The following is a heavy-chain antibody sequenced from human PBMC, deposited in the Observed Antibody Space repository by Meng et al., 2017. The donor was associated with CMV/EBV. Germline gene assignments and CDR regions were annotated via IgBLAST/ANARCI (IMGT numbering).Heavy chain of an antibody. CDR3: ASGGSYLKYYFDY. D-gene: IGHD1-26*01. V-gene: IGHV1-69*05. J-gene: IGHJ4*02. Sequence: SVKVSCKASGGTFSSYAISWVRQAPGQGLEWMGGIIPIFGTANYAQKFQGRVTITTDESTSTAYMELSSLRSEDTAVYYCASGGSYLKYYFDYWGQGTPVTVSS. CDR2: IIPIFGTA. CDR1: GGTFSSYA.